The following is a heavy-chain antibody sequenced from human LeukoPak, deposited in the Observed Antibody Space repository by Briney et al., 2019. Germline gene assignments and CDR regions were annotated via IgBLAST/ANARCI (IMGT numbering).Heavy chain of an antibody. Sequence: EASVKVSCKASGYTFTSYYMHWVRPAPGQGLEWMGIINPSGGSTSYAQKFQGRVTMTRDTSTSTVYMELSSLRSEDTAVYYCARDGKYSSGWITAFDIWGQGTMVTVSS. CDR1: GYTFTSYY. J-gene: IGHJ3*02. CDR3: ARDGKYSSGWITAFDI. D-gene: IGHD6-19*01. V-gene: IGHV1-46*01. CDR2: INPSGGST.